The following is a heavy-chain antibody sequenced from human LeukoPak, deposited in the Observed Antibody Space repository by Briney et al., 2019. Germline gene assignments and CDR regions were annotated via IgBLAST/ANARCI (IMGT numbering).Heavy chain of an antibody. V-gene: IGHV3-23*01. CDR3: AKDQDPHSYGSGSYAPFDY. CDR1: RFTFSDYR. Sequence: GGSLRLSCVASRFTFSDYRMTWVRQAPGKGLEWVSHISGSGGSTKYSGSVKGRFTISRDNSKNTLYLQINSLRADDTAVYYCAKDQDPHSYGSGSYAPFDYWGQGTLVTVSS. CDR2: ISGSGGST. D-gene: IGHD3-10*01. J-gene: IGHJ4*02.